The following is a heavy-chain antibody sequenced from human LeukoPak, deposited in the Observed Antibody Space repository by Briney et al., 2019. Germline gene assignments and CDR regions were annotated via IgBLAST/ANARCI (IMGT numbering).Heavy chain of an antibody. CDR2: ISAYNGNT. CDR3: ARQSLTVTKDYFDY. V-gene: IGHV1-18*01. J-gene: IGHJ4*02. D-gene: IGHD4-17*01. Sequence: ASVKVSCKASGYTFTSYGISWVRQAPGQGLEWMGWISAYNGNTNYAQKLQGRVTMTTDTSTSTAYMELWSLRSDDTAVYYCARQSLTVTKDYFDYWGQGTLVTVSS. CDR1: GYTFTSYG.